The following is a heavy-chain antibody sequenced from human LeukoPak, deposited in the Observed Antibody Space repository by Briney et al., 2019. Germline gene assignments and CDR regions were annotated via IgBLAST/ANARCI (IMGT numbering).Heavy chain of an antibody. V-gene: IGHV1-2*02. CDR1: GYTFTGYY. Sequence: ASVKVSCKASGYTFTGYYMHWVRQAPGQGLEWMGWINPNSGGTNYAQKFQGRVTMTMDTSISTAYMELSRLRSEDTAVYYCARLEWLRFKHYYYYYYMDGWGKGTTVTVSS. CDR3: ARLEWLRFKHYYYYYYMDG. J-gene: IGHJ6*03. CDR2: INPNSGGT. D-gene: IGHD5-12*01.